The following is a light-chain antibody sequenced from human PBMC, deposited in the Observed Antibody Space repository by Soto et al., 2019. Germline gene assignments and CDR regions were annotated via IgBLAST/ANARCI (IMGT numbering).Light chain of an antibody. CDR1: QSIRRNY. CDR2: DAS. CDR3: QQYGVSPPST. Sequence: EIVLTPSPGTLSLSPVERATLSCRASQSIRRNYLAWYQQKPGQAPRLLIYDASTRATGIPDRFTGSGSGTDFTLTISRLEPEDFAVYHCQQYGVSPPSTFGPGTKVDI. V-gene: IGKV3-20*01. J-gene: IGKJ3*01.